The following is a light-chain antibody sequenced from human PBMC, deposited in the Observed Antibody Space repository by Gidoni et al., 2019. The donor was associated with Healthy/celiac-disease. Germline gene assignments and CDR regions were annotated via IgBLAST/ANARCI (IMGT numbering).Light chain of an antibody. CDR1: SSNIGSNY. CDR2: RNN. Sequence: QSVLTQPPSASGTPGQRATIACSGSSSNIGSNYVYWYQQLPGTAPKLLICRNNQRPSGVPDRFSGSESGTSASLAIGGLRSEDEADYYCAAWDDSLSGLVFGGGTKLTVL. V-gene: IGLV1-47*01. CDR3: AAWDDSLSGLV. J-gene: IGLJ2*01.